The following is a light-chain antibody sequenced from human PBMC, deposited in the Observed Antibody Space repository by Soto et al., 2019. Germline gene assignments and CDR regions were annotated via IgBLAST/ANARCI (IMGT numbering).Light chain of an antibody. Sequence: QSVLTQTPSASATPGQRVTISCSGTNSNIGSNTIAWYQQLPGTAPKRLIHSNNQRPSGVPDRFSASKSGTSASLAISGLQSEDEADYYCATWDDSLNGYVFGTGTKLTV. J-gene: IGLJ1*01. V-gene: IGLV1-44*01. CDR3: ATWDDSLNGYV. CDR1: NSNIGSNT. CDR2: SNN.